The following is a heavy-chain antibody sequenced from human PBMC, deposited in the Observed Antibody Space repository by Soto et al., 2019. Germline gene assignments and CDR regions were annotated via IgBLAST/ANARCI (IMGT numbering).Heavy chain of an antibody. V-gene: IGHV3-74*01. Sequence: GESLKISCAASGFTFSSYWMHWVRQAPGKGLVWVSRINSDGSSTSYADSVKGRFTISRDNAKNTLYLQMNSLRAEDTAVYYCARVAWWPTENFDYWGQGTLVTVSS. CDR3: ARVAWWPTENFDY. D-gene: IGHD2-15*01. CDR2: INSDGSST. J-gene: IGHJ4*02. CDR1: GFTFSSYW.